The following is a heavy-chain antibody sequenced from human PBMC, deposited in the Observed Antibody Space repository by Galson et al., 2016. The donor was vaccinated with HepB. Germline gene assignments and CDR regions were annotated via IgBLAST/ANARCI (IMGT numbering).Heavy chain of an antibody. Sequence: PALVKPTQTLTLTCNFSGFSLTSSGVGVGWIRQPPGNALEWLALIYWNDDKRYSPSLKSRLTVTKDTSKKQVVLTMSNMDPVDTATYYCAHWNSDGLWYFDVWGRGTEVTVSS. CDR3: AHWNSDGLWYFDV. D-gene: IGHD2-15*01. CDR1: GFSLTSSGVG. V-gene: IGHV2-5*01. CDR2: IYWNDDK. J-gene: IGHJ2*01.